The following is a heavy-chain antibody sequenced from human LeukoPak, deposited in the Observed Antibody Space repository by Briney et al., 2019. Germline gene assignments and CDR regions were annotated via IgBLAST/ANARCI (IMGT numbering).Heavy chain of an antibody. D-gene: IGHD3-22*01. CDR2: INPNSGGT. Sequence: ASVKVSCKASGYTFTGYYMHWVRQAPGQGLEWMGWINPNSGGTNYAQKFQGRVTMTRDTSISTAYMELSRLRSDDTAVYYCARDYDSSGSNGFDYWGQGTLVTVSS. CDR3: ARDYDSSGSNGFDY. J-gene: IGHJ4*02. CDR1: GYTFTGYY. V-gene: IGHV1-2*02.